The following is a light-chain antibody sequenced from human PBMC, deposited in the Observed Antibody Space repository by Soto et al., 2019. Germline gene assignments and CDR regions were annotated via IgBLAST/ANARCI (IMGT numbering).Light chain of an antibody. CDR1: QSISTW. Sequence: DIQMTQSASTLSASLGDRVTITCRASQSISTWLSWYQQKPGKAPKVLIYKASNLQSGVSSRFSGSGSGTEFTLTISSMQPDDFATYYCQDYNSWTFGQGTKVDIK. J-gene: IGKJ1*01. CDR3: QDYNSWT. CDR2: KAS. V-gene: IGKV1-5*03.